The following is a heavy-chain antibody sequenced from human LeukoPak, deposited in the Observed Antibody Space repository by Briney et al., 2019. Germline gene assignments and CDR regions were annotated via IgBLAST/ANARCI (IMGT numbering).Heavy chain of an antibody. V-gene: IGHV4-61*02. CDR2: ISSSGST. J-gene: IGHJ3*02. Sequence: PSETLSLTCTVSGDSISSGDYYWSWIRPPAGKGLEWIGRISSSGSTNYNPSLKSRVTISVDTSKNQFSLKLSSVTAADTAVYYCARDRGLGIISGYYYGDAFDIWGQGTMVTVSS. CDR1: GDSISSGDYY. CDR3: ARDRGLGIISGYYYGDAFDI. D-gene: IGHD3-22*01.